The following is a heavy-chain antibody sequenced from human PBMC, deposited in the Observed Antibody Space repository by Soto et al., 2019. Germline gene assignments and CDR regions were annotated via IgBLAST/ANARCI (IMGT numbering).Heavy chain of an antibody. CDR1: GGSISSYY. D-gene: IGHD4-17*01. CDR2: IYYSGST. CDR3: ARGSNDYGDYGWVPKDYYYYYYMDV. V-gene: IGHV4-59*01. Sequence: SETLSLTCTVSGGSISSYYWSWIRQPPGKGLEWIGYIYYSGSTNYNPSLKSRVTISVDTSKNQFSLKLSSVTAADTAVYYCARGSNDYGDYGWVPKDYYYYYYMDVWGKGTTVTVSS. J-gene: IGHJ6*03.